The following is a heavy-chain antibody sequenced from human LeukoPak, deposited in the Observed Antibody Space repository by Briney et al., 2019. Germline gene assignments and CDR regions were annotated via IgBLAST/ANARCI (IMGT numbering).Heavy chain of an antibody. J-gene: IGHJ3*02. CDR3: AREWEDSSGPDAFDI. CDR1: GYSISSGYY. CDR2: IYHSGST. Sequence: PSETLSLTCTVSGYSISSGYYWGWIRQPPGKGLEWIGSIYHSGSTYYNPSLKSRVTISVDTSKNQFSLKLSSVTAADTAVYYCAREWEDSSGPDAFDIWGQGTMVTVSS. V-gene: IGHV4-38-2*02. D-gene: IGHD3-22*01.